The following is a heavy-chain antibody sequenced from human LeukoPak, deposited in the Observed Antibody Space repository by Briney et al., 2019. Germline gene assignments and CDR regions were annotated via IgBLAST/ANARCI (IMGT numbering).Heavy chain of an antibody. V-gene: IGHV1-8*01. Sequence: GASVKVSCKASGYTFTSYDINWVRRATGQGLEWMGWMNPNSGNTGYAQEFQGRVTMTRNTSISIVYMELSSLRSEDTAVYYCARGTAARDAFDIWGQGTMVTVSS. CDR1: GYTFTSYD. CDR3: ARGTAARDAFDI. J-gene: IGHJ3*02. D-gene: IGHD6-6*01. CDR2: MNPNSGNT.